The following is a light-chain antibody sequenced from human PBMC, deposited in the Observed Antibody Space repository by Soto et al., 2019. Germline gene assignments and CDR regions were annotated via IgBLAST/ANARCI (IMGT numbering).Light chain of an antibody. V-gene: IGKV3-15*01. Sequence: EIGMTQSPATLSVSPGERATLSCRVSQSVGSNLAWYQQKPGQAPRLLISGASTRATGIPARFSGGGSGTEFTLTISSLQSEDFAVYYCQQYDNWPPVTFGQGTRLEIK. J-gene: IGKJ5*01. CDR3: QQYDNWPPVT. CDR1: QSVGSN. CDR2: GAS.